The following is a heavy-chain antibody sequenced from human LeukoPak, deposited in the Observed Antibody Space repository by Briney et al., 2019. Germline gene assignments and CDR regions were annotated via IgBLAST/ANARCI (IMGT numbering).Heavy chain of an antibody. CDR2: IYHSGST. D-gene: IGHD6-6*01. J-gene: IGHJ6*03. CDR3: ANPGSLYSSSSEGRDYYYYMDV. Sequence: SETLSLTCAVSGGSISSSNWWSWVRQPPGKGLEWIGEIYHSGSTTYNPSLKSRVTISVDKPKNQFSLKLSSVTAADTAVYYCANPGSLYSSSSEGRDYYYYMDVWGKGTTVTVSS. CDR1: GGSISSSNW. V-gene: IGHV4-4*02.